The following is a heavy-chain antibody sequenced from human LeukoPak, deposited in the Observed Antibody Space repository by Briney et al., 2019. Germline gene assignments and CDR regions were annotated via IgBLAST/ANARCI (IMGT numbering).Heavy chain of an antibody. Sequence: GGSLRLSCAASGFTFSSYWMSWVRQAPGKGLEWVANIKQDGSEKYYVDSVKGRFTISRDNAKNSLYLQMNSLRAEDTAVYYCARAGYSSSWYEMRGYYYYGMDVWGQGTTVTVSS. D-gene: IGHD6-13*01. V-gene: IGHV3-7*05. CDR2: IKQDGSEK. CDR3: ARAGYSSSWYEMRGYYYYGMDV. J-gene: IGHJ6*02. CDR1: GFTFSSYW.